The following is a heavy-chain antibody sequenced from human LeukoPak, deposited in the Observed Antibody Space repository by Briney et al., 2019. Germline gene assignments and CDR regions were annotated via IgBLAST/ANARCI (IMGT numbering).Heavy chain of an antibody. CDR2: INPNSGGT. V-gene: IGHV1-2*02. CDR3: ARDKQLATVTTFDY. CDR1: GYTFTGYY. J-gene: IGHJ4*02. Sequence: ASVKVSCKASGYTFTGYYIHWVRQAPGQGLEWMGWINPNSGGTNYAQKFQGRVTMTRDTSISTAYMELSRLRSDDTAAYYCARDKQLATVTTFDYWGQGTLVTVSS. D-gene: IGHD4-17*01.